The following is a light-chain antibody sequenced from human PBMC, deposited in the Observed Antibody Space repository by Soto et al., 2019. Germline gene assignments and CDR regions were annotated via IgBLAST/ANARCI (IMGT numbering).Light chain of an antibody. Sequence: SALTQPPSASGSPGQSVTISCTGTSSDVGGYNYVSWYQQHPGKAPILMISEVTKRLSGVPDRFSGSKSGNTASLTVSGLQDEDEADYYCSSYAGSNYYVFGSGTKVTVL. V-gene: IGLV2-8*01. J-gene: IGLJ1*01. CDR2: EVT. CDR1: SSDVGGYNY. CDR3: SSYAGSNYYV.